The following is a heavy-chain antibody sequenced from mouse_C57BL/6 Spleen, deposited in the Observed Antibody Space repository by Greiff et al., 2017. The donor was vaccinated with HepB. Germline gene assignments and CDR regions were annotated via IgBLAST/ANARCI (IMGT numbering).Heavy chain of an antibody. V-gene: IGHV1-26*01. D-gene: IGHD2-5*01. CDR1: GYTFTDYY. Sequence: LQQSGPELVKPGASVKISCKASGYTFTDYYMNWVKQSHGKSLEWIGDINPNNGGTSYNQKFKGKATLTVDKSSSTAYMELRSLTSEDSAVYYCASYYSNYDYAMDYWGQGTSVTVSS. CDR3: ASYYSNYDYAMDY. J-gene: IGHJ4*01. CDR2: INPNNGGT.